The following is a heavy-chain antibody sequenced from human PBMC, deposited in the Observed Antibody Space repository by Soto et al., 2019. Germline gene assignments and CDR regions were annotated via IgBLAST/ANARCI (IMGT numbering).Heavy chain of an antibody. CDR2: ISSSSSTI. Sequence: GGSLRLSCAASGFTFSSYSMNWVRQAPGKGLEWVSYISSSSSTIHYADSVKGRFTISRDNAKNSLYLQMNSLRAEDTAVYYCARAKPYGDYEFDYWGQGTLVTVSS. J-gene: IGHJ4*02. V-gene: IGHV3-48*01. CDR1: GFTFSSYS. CDR3: ARAKPYGDYEFDY. D-gene: IGHD4-17*01.